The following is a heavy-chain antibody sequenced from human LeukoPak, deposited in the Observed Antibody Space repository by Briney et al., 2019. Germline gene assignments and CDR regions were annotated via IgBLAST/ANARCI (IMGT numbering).Heavy chain of an antibody. D-gene: IGHD6-6*01. CDR1: GGSISSYY. CDR2: IYYSGST. CDR3: ARDRPEDY. V-gene: IGHV4-59*01. J-gene: IGHJ4*02. Sequence: SETLSLTCTVSGGSISSYYWSWIRQPPGKGLEWIGFIYYSGSTDYNPSLKSRVTISVDTSKNQFFLNLRSVTAADTAVYYCARDRPEDYWGQGTLVTVSS.